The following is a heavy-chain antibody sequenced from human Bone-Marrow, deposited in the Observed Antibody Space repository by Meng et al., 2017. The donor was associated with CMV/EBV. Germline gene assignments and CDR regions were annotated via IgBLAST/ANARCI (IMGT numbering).Heavy chain of an antibody. CDR2: ISYDGSNK. CDR1: EFNVTSTY. D-gene: IGHD3-10*01. V-gene: IGHV3-30-3*01. Sequence: GESLKISCAASEFNVTSTYMNWVRQAPGKGLEWVAVISYDGSNKYYADSVKGRFTISRDNSKNTLYLQMNSLRAEDTAVYYCARGIAYGSESWGQGTLVTVSS. J-gene: IGHJ4*02. CDR3: ARGIAYGSES.